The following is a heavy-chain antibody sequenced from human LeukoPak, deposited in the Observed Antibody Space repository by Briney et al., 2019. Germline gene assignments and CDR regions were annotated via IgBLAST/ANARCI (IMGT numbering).Heavy chain of an antibody. Sequence: SVKVSCKASGGTFSSYAISWVRQAPGQGLEWMGGIIPIFGTANYAQKFQGRVTITADESTSTAYMELSSLRSEDTAVYYCARDNEDDNDFGVVVPDGYGMDVWGQGTTVTVSS. V-gene: IGHV1-69*13. CDR2: IIPIFGTA. J-gene: IGHJ6*02. CDR1: GGTFSSYA. CDR3: ARDNEDDNDFGVVVPDGYGMDV. D-gene: IGHD3-3*01.